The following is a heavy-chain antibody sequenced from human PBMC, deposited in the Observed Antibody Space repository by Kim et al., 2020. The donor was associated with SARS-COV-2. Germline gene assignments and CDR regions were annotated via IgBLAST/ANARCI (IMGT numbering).Heavy chain of an antibody. Sequence: GGSLRLSCAASGFTFSNAWMSWVLQAPGKGLEWVGRIKSKTDGGTTDYAAPVKGRFTISRDDSKNTLYLQMNSLKTEDTAVYYCTTDPGPLGGYDPILVLSWGQGTLVTVSS. V-gene: IGHV3-15*01. CDR3: TTDPGPLGGYDPILVLS. J-gene: IGHJ5*02. CDR1: GFTFSNAW. D-gene: IGHD5-12*01. CDR2: IKSKTDGGTT.